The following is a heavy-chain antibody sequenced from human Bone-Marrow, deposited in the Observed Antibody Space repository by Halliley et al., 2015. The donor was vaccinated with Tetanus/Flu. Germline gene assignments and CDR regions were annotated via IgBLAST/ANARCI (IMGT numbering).Heavy chain of an antibody. CDR2: IYPGNPDT. D-gene: IGHD3-3*01. V-gene: IGHV5-51*01. Sequence: IYPGNPDTRNSPPFQGHVPISADKSISTAYLQWSSLKASDTAMYYCARRITILGVAPFDYWGQGTLVTVSS. J-gene: IGHJ4*02. CDR3: ARRITILGVAPFDY.